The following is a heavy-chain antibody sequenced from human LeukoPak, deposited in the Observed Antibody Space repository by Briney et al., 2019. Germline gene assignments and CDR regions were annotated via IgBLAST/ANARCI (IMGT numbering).Heavy chain of an antibody. V-gene: IGHV4-39*07. CDR1: GGSISGSSYY. CDR2: IYYSGST. CDR3: ARAASSSWYSAFDI. D-gene: IGHD6-13*01. J-gene: IGHJ3*02. Sequence: PSETLSLTCTVSGGSISGSSYYWGWIRQPPGKGLEWIGSIYYSGSTYYNPSLKSRVTISVDTSKNQFSLKLSSVTAADTAVYYCARAASSSWYSAFDIWGQGTMVTVSS.